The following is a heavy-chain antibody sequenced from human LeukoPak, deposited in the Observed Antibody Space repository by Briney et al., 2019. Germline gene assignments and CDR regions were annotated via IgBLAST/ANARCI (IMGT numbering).Heavy chain of an antibody. J-gene: IGHJ6*03. CDR1: GGTFSSYA. Sequence: VASVKVSCKASGGTFSSYAISWVRQAPGQGLERMGGIIPIFGTANYAQKFQGRVTITTDESTSTAYMELSSLRSEDTAVYYCARGALGGYLKYYYYYYMDVWGKGTTVTVSS. CDR2: IIPIFGTA. D-gene: IGHD3-22*01. CDR3: ARGALGGYLKYYYYYYMDV. V-gene: IGHV1-69*05.